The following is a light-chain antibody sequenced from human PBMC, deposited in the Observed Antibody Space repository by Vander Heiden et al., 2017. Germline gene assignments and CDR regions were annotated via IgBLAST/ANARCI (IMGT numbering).Light chain of an antibody. V-gene: IGKV1-33*01. CDR1: QDISNY. J-gene: IGKJ5*01. CDR3: QQYDNL. CDR2: DAS. Sequence: DIQMTQSPSSLSASVGDRVTITCQASQDISNYLNWDQQKPGKAPKLLIYDASNLETGVPSRFSGSGSGTDFTFTISSLQPEDIATYYCQQYDNLFGQGTRLEIK.